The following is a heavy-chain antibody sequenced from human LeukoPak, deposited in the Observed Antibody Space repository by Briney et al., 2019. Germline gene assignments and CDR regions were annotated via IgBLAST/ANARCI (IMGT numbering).Heavy chain of an antibody. J-gene: IGHJ4*02. V-gene: IGHV3-21*01. Sequence: GGSLRLSCAASEFTFSSYNMNWVRQAPGKGLEWVSSISSSSKYIYYADSVKGRFTISRDNAKNSLYLQMNSLRAEDTAVYYCAREPFWSGYFSNLHFDYWGRGTLVTVSS. CDR2: ISSSSKYI. CDR3: AREPFWSGYFSNLHFDY. D-gene: IGHD3-3*01. CDR1: EFTFSSYN.